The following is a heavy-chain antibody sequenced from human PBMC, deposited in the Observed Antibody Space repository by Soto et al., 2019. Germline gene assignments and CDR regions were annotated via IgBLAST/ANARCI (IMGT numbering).Heavy chain of an antibody. CDR3: ARVRGGDTHVFDF. D-gene: IGHD3-10*01. CDR2: MYHTGST. J-gene: IGHJ4*02. CDR1: GDSITRSGFY. Sequence: QLHLHESGPGLVKPSETLSLSCSVSGDSITRSGFYWAWIRRPPGKELEWIGSMYHTGSTYYKPSLESRLTMSVDTSKSQFSLRLTSMTAADAGVYFCARVRGGDTHVFDFWGQGARVTVSS. V-gene: IGHV4-39*01.